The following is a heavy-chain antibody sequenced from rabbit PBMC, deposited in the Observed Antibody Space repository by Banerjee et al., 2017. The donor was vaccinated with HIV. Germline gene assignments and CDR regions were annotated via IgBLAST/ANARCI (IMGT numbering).Heavy chain of an antibody. CDR1: GFSFSSTYN. Sequence: QEQLEESGGDLVKPEGSLTLTCTVSGFSFSSTYNMCWVRQAPGKGLEWIGCIYTGSGSTYYASWAKGRFTISKTSSTTVTLQMTSLTAADTATYFCARDYVGAFEYQFDLWGPGTLVTVS. V-gene: IGHV1S45*01. J-gene: IGHJ4*01. D-gene: IGHD4-2*01. CDR2: IYTGSGST. CDR3: ARDYVGAFEYQFDL.